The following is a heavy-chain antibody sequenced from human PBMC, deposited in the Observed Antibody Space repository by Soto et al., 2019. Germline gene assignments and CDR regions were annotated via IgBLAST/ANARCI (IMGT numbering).Heavy chain of an antibody. V-gene: IGHV4-59*01. CDR1: GGSIISGY. Sequence: SETLSLTCSFSGGSIISGYWTWIRQPPGKGLEWIGYIYYGGSINYNPSLKSRVIISVDTAKNQFSLRLSSVSAADTAVYYCTGAYYDVSGYSLDPWGQGTSVTV. CDR2: IYYGGSI. D-gene: IGHD3-22*01. J-gene: IGHJ5*02. CDR3: TGAYYDVSGYSLDP.